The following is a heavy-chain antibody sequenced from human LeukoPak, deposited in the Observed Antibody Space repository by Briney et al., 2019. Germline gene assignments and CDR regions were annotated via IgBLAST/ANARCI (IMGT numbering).Heavy chain of an antibody. D-gene: IGHD3-22*01. V-gene: IGHV3-49*04. CDR1: GFTFRDYA. J-gene: IGHJ3*02. Sequence: GGTLRLSCTTSGFTFRDYAVSWVGHAPGQAREERSFIGKKANGGTTEYARSVKGGFTNSRDDSKPIAHLQMSSLKTEETAVYYCSRFYSSGWASGTFDIWGQGTMVTVSS. CDR3: SRFYSSGWASGTFDI. CDR2: IGKKANGGTT.